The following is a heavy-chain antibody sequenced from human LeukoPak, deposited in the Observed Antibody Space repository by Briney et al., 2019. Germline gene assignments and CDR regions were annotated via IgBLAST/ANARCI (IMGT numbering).Heavy chain of an antibody. D-gene: IGHD2-2*02. V-gene: IGHV1-2*02. J-gene: IGHJ4*02. CDR3: ARDEGYCSSTSCYSGFDC. Sequence: ASVKVSCKASGYTFTGYYMHWVRQAPGQGLEWMGWINPNSGGTNYAQKFQGRVTMTRDTSISTAYMELSRLRSDDTAVYYCARDEGYCSSTSCYSGFDCWGQGTLVTVSS. CDR1: GYTFTGYY. CDR2: INPNSGGT.